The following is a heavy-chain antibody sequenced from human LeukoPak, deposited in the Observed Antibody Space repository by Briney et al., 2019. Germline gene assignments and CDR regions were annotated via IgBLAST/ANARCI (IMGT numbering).Heavy chain of an antibody. J-gene: IGHJ3*02. V-gene: IGHV4-31*03. CDR2: IYYSGSN. Sequence: SETPSLTCTVSGGSINSGAYYWSWIRQHPGKGLEWIGYIYYSGSNYYNPSLKSRVTISVDTSKNQFSLKLSSVTAADTAVYYCAGCSGGSPIDAFHIWGQGAMVTVSS. CDR3: AGCSGGSPIDAFHI. D-gene: IGHD2-15*01. CDR1: GGSINSGAYY.